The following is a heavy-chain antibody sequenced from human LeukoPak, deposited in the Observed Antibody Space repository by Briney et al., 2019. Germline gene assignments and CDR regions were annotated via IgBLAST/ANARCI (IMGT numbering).Heavy chain of an antibody. D-gene: IGHD3-3*01. V-gene: IGHV3-74*01. Sequence: GGSLRLSCAASGFTFSSYWMHWVRQAPGKGLVWVSRINSDGSSTSYADSVKGRFTISRDNAKNTLYLQMNSLRADDTAVYYCAKSPLRTRILLDYWGQGTLVTVSS. J-gene: IGHJ4*02. CDR1: GFTFSSYW. CDR2: INSDGSST. CDR3: AKSPLRTRILLDY.